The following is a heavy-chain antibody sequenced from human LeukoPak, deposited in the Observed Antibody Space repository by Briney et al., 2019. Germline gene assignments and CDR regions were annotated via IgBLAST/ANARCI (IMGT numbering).Heavy chain of an antibody. CDR3: AKDHSVAVAGDFDY. V-gene: IGHV3-23*01. CDR2: ISGSGGST. J-gene: IGHJ4*02. CDR1: GFTFSTYA. D-gene: IGHD6-19*01. Sequence: GGSLRLSCAASGFTFSTYAMSWVRQAPGKGLEWVSAISGSGGSTYYADSVKGRFTISRDNSKNTLYLQMNSLRAEDTAVYYCAKDHSVAVAGDFDYWGQGTLVTVSS.